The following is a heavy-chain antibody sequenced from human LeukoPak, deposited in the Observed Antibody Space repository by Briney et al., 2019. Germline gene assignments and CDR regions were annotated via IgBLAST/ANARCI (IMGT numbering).Heavy chain of an antibody. D-gene: IGHD3-22*01. V-gene: IGHV1-8*03. CDR2: MNPNSGNT. CDR1: GYTFTNHD. Sequence: ASVKVSCKASGYTFTNHDINWVRQATGQGLEWMGWMNPNSGNTGYAQKFQGRVTITRNTSISTAYMELSSLRSEDTAVYYCAREVYYDSSGYYNWGQGTLVTVSS. CDR3: AREVYYDSSGYYN. J-gene: IGHJ4*02.